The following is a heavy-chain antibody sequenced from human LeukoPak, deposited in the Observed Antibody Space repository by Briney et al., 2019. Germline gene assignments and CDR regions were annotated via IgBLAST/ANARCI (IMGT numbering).Heavy chain of an antibody. CDR2: IIPIFRTP. CDR3: ARGWLAETTVVTPYNY. V-gene: IGHV1-69*13. J-gene: IGHJ4*02. CDR1: GGTFSSYA. D-gene: IGHD2-21*02. Sequence: ASVKVSCKASGGTFSSYAISWVRQAPGQGLEWMGGIIPIFRTPNYAQKFQGRVTITAVESMSTAYMELSSLRSEDTAVYYCARGWLAETTVVTPYNYWGQGTLVTVSS.